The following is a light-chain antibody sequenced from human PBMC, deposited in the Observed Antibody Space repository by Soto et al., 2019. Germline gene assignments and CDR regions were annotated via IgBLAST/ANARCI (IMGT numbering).Light chain of an antibody. J-gene: IGKJ1*01. CDR1: QSVSSAY. V-gene: IGKV3-20*01. CDR3: QQYGSSSTWT. CDR2: AAS. Sequence: EIVLTQSPGTLSLSPGARATLSCRASQSVSSAYLAWYQHKPGQPPTLLIYAASSRVTGIPARFSGSGSGTDFTLTISRLEPEDFAVYYCQQYGSSSTWTFGQGTKVEIK.